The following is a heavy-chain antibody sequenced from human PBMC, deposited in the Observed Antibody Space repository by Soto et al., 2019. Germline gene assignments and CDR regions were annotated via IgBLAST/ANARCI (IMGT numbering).Heavy chain of an antibody. CDR2: ISGGGDRN. D-gene: IGHD4-17*01. Sequence: GGSLRLSCIASGFTFITYAMSWVRQAPGKGPEWVSSISGGGDRNYYADSVKGRFTISRDNSKNTVNLQMNSLRVEDTAVYYGVARFDFGDLPNWFDPWGQGILVTVSS. J-gene: IGHJ5*02. CDR1: GFTFITYA. V-gene: IGHV3-23*01. CDR3: VARFDFGDLPNWFDP.